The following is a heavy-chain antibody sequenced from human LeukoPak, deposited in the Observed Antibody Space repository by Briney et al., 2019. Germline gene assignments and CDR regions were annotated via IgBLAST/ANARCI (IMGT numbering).Heavy chain of an antibody. D-gene: IGHD4-17*01. Sequence: GGSLRLSCAASGFSFSSFAMTWVRQAPGKGLEWVSSITAGHYPTYNTDSVKGRFTISRDNSKSTLYLQMNSLRADDTAVYYCTKDPNGDYVGAFDPWGRGTLVTVSS. CDR1: GFSFSSFA. CDR2: ITAGHYPT. V-gene: IGHV3-23*01. CDR3: TKDPNGDYVGAFDP. J-gene: IGHJ5*02.